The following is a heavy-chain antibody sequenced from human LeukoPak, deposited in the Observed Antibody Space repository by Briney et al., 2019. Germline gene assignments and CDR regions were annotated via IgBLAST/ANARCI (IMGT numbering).Heavy chain of an antibody. J-gene: IGHJ4*02. CDR2: INPNSGGT. D-gene: IGHD3-3*01. CDR3: ARASTIFGVVNDY. V-gene: IGHV1-2*02. Sequence: ASVKVSCKASGYTFTSYYMHWVRQAPGQGLEWMGWINPNSGGTNYAQKLQGRVTMTTDTSTSTAYMELSSLRSEDTAVYYCARASTIFGVVNDYWGQGTLVTVSS. CDR1: GYTFTSYY.